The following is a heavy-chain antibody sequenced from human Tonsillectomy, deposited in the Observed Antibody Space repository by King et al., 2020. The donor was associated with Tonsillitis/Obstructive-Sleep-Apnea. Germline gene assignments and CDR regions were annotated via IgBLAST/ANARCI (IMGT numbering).Heavy chain of an antibody. J-gene: IGHJ4*02. CDR2: IYYSGST. D-gene: IGHD2-2*02. Sequence: HLQLQESGPGLVKPSETLSLTCTVSGGSISSSSYYWGWIRQPPGKGLEWIGSIYYSGSTYYNPSLKSRVTISVDTSKNQFSLKLSSVTAVDTAVYYCASVGGYCSRTRCYKRRYFYYWGQGTLVTVSS. CDR3: ASVGGYCSRTRCYKRRYFYY. CDR1: GGSISSSSYY. V-gene: IGHV4-39*01.